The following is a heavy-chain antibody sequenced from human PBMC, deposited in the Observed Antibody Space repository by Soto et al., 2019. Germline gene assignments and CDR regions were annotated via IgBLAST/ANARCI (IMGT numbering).Heavy chain of an antibody. V-gene: IGHV1-69*13. Sequence: SVKVSCKASGGTFSSYAISWVRQAPGQGLEWMGGIIPIFGTANYAQKLQGRVTITADESTSTAYMELSSLRSEDTAVYYCARAPVVSSSFARSYYFDYWGQGTLVTVSS. J-gene: IGHJ4*02. D-gene: IGHD6-6*01. CDR3: ARAPVVSSSFARSYYFDY. CDR1: GGTFSSYA. CDR2: IIPIFGTA.